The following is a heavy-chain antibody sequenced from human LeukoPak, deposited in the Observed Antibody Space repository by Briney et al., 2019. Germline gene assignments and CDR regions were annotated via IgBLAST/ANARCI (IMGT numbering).Heavy chain of an antibody. V-gene: IGHV1-8*03. CDR2: MNPNSGNT. CDR3: ARGNDDFWSGYYAVASFDP. Sequence: ASVKVSCKASGYTFTSYDINWMRQATGQGLEWMGWMNPNSGNTGYAQKFQGRVTITRTTSISTAYMELSSLRSEDTAVYYCARGNDDFWSGYYAVASFDPWGQGTLVTVSS. CDR1: GYTFTSYD. D-gene: IGHD3-3*01. J-gene: IGHJ5*02.